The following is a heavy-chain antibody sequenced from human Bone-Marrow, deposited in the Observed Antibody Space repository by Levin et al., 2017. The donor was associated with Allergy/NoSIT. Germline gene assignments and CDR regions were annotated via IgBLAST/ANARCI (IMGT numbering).Heavy chain of an antibody. V-gene: IGHV4-61*01. CDR2: IYYSGIT. CDR1: GASVSSDSSY. CDR3: GRMGSGAARRFDY. D-gene: IGHD6-6*01. J-gene: IGHJ4*02. Sequence: GSLRLSCTVSGASVSSDSSYWTWIRQPPGEGLEWIGYIYYSGITNYSGITNYNSSLKSRVTMSVDTSKNQFSLKLTSVAAADTAMYYCGRMGSGAARRFDYWGQGTLVTVS.